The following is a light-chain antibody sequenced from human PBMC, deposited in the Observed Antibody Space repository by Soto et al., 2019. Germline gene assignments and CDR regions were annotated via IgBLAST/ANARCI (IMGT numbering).Light chain of an antibody. CDR3: SSYTSSSTYV. Sequence: QSVLTQPASVSGSPGQSITISCTGTSSDVGGYNYVSWYQQHPGKAPQLMIYDVSNRPSGVSNRFSGSKSGNTASLTISGLQAEDEADYYCSSYTSSSTYVFGTGTKFTVL. CDR2: DVS. V-gene: IGLV2-14*01. J-gene: IGLJ1*01. CDR1: SSDVGGYNY.